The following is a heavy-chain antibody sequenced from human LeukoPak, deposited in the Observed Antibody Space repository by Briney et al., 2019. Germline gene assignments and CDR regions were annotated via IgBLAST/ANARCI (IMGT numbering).Heavy chain of an antibody. V-gene: IGHV7-4-1*02. Sequence: GASVEVSCKASGYTFTSYAMNWVRQAPGQGLEWMGWINTNTGNPTYAQGFTGRFVFSLDTSVSTAYLQISSLKAEDTAVYYCARVFFSPYWSARLEPVEGSYYYDSSGYFDAFDIWGQGTMVTVSS. J-gene: IGHJ3*02. CDR2: INTNTGNP. CDR1: GYTFTSYA. D-gene: IGHD3-22*01. CDR3: ARVFFSPYWSARLEPVEGSYYYDSSGYFDAFDI.